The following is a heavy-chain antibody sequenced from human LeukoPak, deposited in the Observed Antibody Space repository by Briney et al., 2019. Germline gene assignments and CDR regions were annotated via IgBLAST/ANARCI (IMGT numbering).Heavy chain of an antibody. V-gene: IGHV3-64*02. CDR1: GFIISNYS. CDR3: ARDRSGVFYY. D-gene: IGHD6-19*01. J-gene: IGHJ4*02. CDR2: ISTKGGST. Sequence: PGESLSLSCAASGFIISNYSMYWVRQPPGKGLESVAAISTKGGSTSYADYVKGRMTISRDDSKYTLFLQMGSLRTGDMVLYFCARDRSGVFYYWGQGNLVTVSS.